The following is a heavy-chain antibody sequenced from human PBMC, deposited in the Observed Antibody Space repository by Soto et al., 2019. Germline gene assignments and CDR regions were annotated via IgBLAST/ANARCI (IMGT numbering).Heavy chain of an antibody. V-gene: IGHV4-39*01. D-gene: IGHD6-13*01. CDR2: IYYSGST. CDR1: GGSISSNSYY. CDR3: ARQIALAGTRWWFDT. J-gene: IGHJ5*02. Sequence: SETLSLTCTVSGGSISSNSYYGGWIRQPPGKGLEWIGSIYYSGSTYYDPSLRSRVTISVDTSKNQFSLKLSSVTAADTAVYYFARQIALAGTRWWFDTWGPGTLVTLSS.